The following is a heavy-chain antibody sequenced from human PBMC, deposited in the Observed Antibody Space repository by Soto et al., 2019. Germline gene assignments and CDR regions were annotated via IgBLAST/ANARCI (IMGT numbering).Heavy chain of an antibody. V-gene: IGHV4-4*07. CDR3: AKGSSSWQGYFDY. D-gene: IGHD6-13*01. CDR2: IYTSGST. J-gene: IGHJ4*02. Sequence: ETLSLTCTVSGGSISSYYWSWIRQPAGKGLEWIGRIYTSGSTNYNPSVKGRFTISRDNSKNTLYLQMNSLRAEDTAIFYCAKGSSSWQGYFDYWGQGTLVTVSS. CDR1: GGSISSYY.